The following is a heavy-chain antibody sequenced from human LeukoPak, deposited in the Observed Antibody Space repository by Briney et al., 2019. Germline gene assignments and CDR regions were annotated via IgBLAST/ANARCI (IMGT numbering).Heavy chain of an antibody. D-gene: IGHD6-13*01. CDR2: IYYSGST. V-gene: IGHV4-59*12. Sequence: SETLSLTCTVSGGSIRSYYWSWIRQPPGKGLEWSGYIYYSGSTNYNPSLKSRVTISVDTSKNQFSLGLSSVTAADTAVYYCARGRYVTTRGGAAAGFLDYWGQGTLVTVST. J-gene: IGHJ4*02. CDR1: GGSIRSYY. CDR3: ARGRYVTTRGGAAAGFLDY.